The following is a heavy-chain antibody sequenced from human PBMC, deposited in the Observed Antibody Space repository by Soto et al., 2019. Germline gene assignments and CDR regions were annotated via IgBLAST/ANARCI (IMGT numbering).Heavy chain of an antibody. CDR3: ARDGVEVVVVPAASGYYYYMDV. D-gene: IGHD2-2*01. Sequence: SVKVSCKASGGTFSSYTISWLRQAPGQGLEWMGRIIPILGIANYAQKFQGRVTITADKSTSTAYMELSSLRSEDTAVYYCARDGVEVVVVPAASGYYYYMDVWGKGTTVTVSS. V-gene: IGHV1-69*04. CDR2: IIPILGIA. J-gene: IGHJ6*03. CDR1: GGTFSSYT.